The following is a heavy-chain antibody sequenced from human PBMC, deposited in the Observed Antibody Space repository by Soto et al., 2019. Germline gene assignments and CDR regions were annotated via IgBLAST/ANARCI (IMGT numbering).Heavy chain of an antibody. Sequence: SGPTVVNPTQTLTLTCTSSGFSLTTVGMGVGWIRQPPGKALDWLGIIYWDDDKRYSPSLNGRVTFIKDTSKNQVVLTMTNMDPVDTATYYCAHRNSRMFAFDIWGQGTLVTVSS. CDR1: GFSLTTVGMG. V-gene: IGHV2-5*02. CDR3: AHRNSRMFAFDI. J-gene: IGHJ3*02. CDR2: IYWDDDK. D-gene: IGHD3-10*02.